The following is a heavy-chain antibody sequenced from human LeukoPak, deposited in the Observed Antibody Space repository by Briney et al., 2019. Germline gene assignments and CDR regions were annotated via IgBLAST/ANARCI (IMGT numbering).Heavy chain of an antibody. Sequence: ASVKVSCKASGGTFTSYYMHWVRQAPGQGLEWMGIINPSGGSTSYAQKFQGRVTMTRDTSTSTVYMELSSLRSEDTAVYYCARDAVYGSGTPGWFDPWGQGTLVTVSS. CDR1: GGTFTSYY. V-gene: IGHV1-46*01. J-gene: IGHJ5*02. CDR2: INPSGGST. CDR3: ARDAVYGSGTPGWFDP. D-gene: IGHD3-10*01.